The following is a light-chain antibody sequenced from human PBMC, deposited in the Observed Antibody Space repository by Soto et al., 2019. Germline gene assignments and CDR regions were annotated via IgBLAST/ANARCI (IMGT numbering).Light chain of an antibody. V-gene: IGLV2-14*03. CDR3: SSYTSSSTLKV. CDR2: DVS. J-gene: IGLJ2*01. Sequence: QSVLTQPASVSGSPGQSITISCTGTSSDVGGYNYVSWYQHHPGKAPKLMIYDVSNRPSGVSNRFSGSKSGNTASLTISGLQAEDEADYYCSSYTSSSTLKVFGGGTKVTV. CDR1: SSDVGGYNY.